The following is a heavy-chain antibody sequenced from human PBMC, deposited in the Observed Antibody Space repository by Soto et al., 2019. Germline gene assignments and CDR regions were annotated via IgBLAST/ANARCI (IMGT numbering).Heavy chain of an antibody. V-gene: IGHV3-23*01. D-gene: IGHD3-22*01. J-gene: IGHJ4*02. Sequence: PGGSLRLSCAASGFTFSSYAMSWVRQAPGKGLEWVSAISAGAVATNYADSVKGRFTISRDNSKNTLYLQMNSLRAEDTAVYYCAKGSESSGSYRTFDYWGQGDLVTVSS. CDR2: ISAGAVAT. CDR3: AKGSESSGSYRTFDY. CDR1: GFTFSSYA.